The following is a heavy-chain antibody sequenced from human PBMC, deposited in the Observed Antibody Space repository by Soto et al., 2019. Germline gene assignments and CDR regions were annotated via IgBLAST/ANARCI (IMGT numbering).Heavy chain of an antibody. CDR1: AFSLSTSGLG. V-gene: IGHV2-5*01. J-gene: IGHJ5*02. CDR3: AHFYGSGTYEIDNNWFDP. CDR2: IYWNNDK. D-gene: IGHD3-10*01. Sequence: GHTLVNPTQTLTLTSTFPAFSLSTSGLGVGWFRQPPGKALEWLALIYWNNDKRYSPSLKSRLTITKDTSKNQVVLTMTNMDPVDTATYYCAHFYGSGTYEIDNNWFDPWGQGTLVTVSS.